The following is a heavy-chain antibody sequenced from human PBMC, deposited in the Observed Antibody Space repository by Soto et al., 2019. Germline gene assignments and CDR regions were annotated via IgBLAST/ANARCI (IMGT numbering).Heavy chain of an antibody. V-gene: IGHV4-34*01. CDR1: GGSFSGYY. CDR2: INHSGST. J-gene: IGHJ2*01. CDR3: ASGRIIAARRDWYFDL. Sequence: SQTLSLTCAVYGGSFSGYYWSWIRQPPGKGLEWIGEINHSGSTNYNPSLKSRVTISVDTSKNQFSLKLSSVTAADTAVYYCASGRIIAARRDWYFDLWGRGTLVTVSS. D-gene: IGHD6-6*01.